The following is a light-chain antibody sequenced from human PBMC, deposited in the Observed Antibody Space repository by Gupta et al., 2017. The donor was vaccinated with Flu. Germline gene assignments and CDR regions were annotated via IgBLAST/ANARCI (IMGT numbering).Light chain of an antibody. CDR3: QAWDSTTGV. Sequence: SYELTQPPPVSVSPGQTATIPCSGDNLGDKYACWYQQKPGQSPVLVIYKDTKRPSGIPERFSGSNSGNTATLTISGTQAMDEADYYCQAWDSTTGVFGTGTKVTVL. V-gene: IGLV3-1*01. CDR1: NLGDKY. CDR2: KDT. J-gene: IGLJ1*01.